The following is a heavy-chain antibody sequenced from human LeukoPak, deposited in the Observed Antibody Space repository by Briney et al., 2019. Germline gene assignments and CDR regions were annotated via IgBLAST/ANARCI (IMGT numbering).Heavy chain of an antibody. CDR3: ARAIKQLWSDY. Sequence: ASVKLSCTASGYTFTSYYMHWVRQAPGQRLEWMGIINPSGGSTSYAQKFQGRVTMTRDTSTSTAYMELSSLRAEDTAVYYCARAIKQLWSDYWGQGTLVTVSS. V-gene: IGHV1-46*03. CDR1: GYTFTSYY. J-gene: IGHJ4*02. CDR2: INPSGGST. D-gene: IGHD5-18*01.